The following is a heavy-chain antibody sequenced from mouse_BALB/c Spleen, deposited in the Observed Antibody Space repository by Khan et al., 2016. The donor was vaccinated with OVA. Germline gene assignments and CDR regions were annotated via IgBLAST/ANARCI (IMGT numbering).Heavy chain of an antibody. V-gene: IGHV1-26*01. J-gene: IGHJ3*01. D-gene: IGHD2-14*01. CDR2: VNPNTDNI. CDR3: ARGYDFFAS. Sequence: VRLQQSGPDLVKPGASVKLSCKASGYSFTLYYMSWVKQSHGKSLEWIGRVNPNTDNINYNQEFKGKAILTVDKSSNTAYMELRSLTSEDSAGYFCARGYDFFASWGQGTLVTVSA. CDR1: GYSFTLYY.